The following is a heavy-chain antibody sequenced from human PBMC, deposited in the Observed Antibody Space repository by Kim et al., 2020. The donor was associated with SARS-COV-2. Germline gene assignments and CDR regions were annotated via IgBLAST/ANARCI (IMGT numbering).Heavy chain of an antibody. D-gene: IGHD3-10*01. Sequence: SETLSLTCTVSGGFISSGDYYWSWIRQPPGKGLEWIGSIYYSGSTYYNPSLKGRLTMSVDTSKNHFSLRLSSVTAADTAVYYCARSYGSGSSDSWGQGTLVTVAS. V-gene: IGHV4-30-4*01. J-gene: IGHJ4*02. CDR2: IYYSGST. CDR3: ARSYGSGSSDS. CDR1: GGFISSGDYY.